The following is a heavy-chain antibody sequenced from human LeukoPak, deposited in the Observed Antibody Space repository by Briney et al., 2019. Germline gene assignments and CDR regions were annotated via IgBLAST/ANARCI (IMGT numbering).Heavy chain of an antibody. CDR2: ISGSSSYI. Sequence: PGGSLRLSCAASGFTFSSHTMNWVRQAPGKGLEWVSCISGSSSYIFYADSVKGRFTISRDSAKNSLYLQINSLRAEDAAVYYCARGQKQLWLHKDYWGQGTLVTVSS. V-gene: IGHV3-21*01. CDR3: ARGQKQLWLHKDY. CDR1: GFTFSSHT. D-gene: IGHD5-18*01. J-gene: IGHJ4*02.